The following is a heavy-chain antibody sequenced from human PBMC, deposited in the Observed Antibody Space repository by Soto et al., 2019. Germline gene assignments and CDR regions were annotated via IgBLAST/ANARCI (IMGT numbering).Heavy chain of an antibody. CDR2: VSGSGSTI. CDR3: ASHYYDSSGYSYDAFDI. D-gene: IGHD3-22*01. Sequence: DVQLLESGGALVQPGGSLRLSCAASGITFSSYAMSWVRQAPGKGLEWVSTVSGSGSTIYYADSVKGRFTISRDNAKNSLYLQMNSLRAEDTAVYYCASHYYDSSGYSYDAFDIWGQGTMVTVSS. CDR1: GITFSSYA. V-gene: IGHV3-23*01. J-gene: IGHJ3*02.